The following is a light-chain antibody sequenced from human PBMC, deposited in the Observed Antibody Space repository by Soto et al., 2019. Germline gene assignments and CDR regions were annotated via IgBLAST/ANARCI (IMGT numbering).Light chain of an antibody. J-gene: IGKJ4*01. Sequence: QMPQSPSSLFASVGDRVTITCRASQSISSHLNWYQQKVGQTPRLLIYAASTLQSEVPPRFSGSRSGTAYTLTLSALPREDVAAEYYQQSHSPPLTFGGGTK. CDR2: AAS. V-gene: IGKV1-39*01. CDR3: QQSHSPPLT. CDR1: QSISSH.